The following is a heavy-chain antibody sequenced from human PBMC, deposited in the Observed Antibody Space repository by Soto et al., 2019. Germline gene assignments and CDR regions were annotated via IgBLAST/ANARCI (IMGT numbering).Heavy chain of an antibody. CDR3: AKRGLHASGNNPSYYGMDV. J-gene: IGHJ6*02. V-gene: IGHV3-23*01. Sequence: VSCAAAVFAYSGYAMILVRQAPGKGLEWVSAISGSGGSTYYADSVKGLFTISRDNSKNTLYLQMNSLRAEDTAVYYCAKRGLHASGNNPSYYGMDVCGQGTTVTVSS. CDR2: ISGSGGST. D-gene: IGHD3-10*01. CDR1: VFAYSGYA.